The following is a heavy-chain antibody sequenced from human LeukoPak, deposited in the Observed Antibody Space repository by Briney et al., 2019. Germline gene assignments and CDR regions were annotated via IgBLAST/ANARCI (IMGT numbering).Heavy chain of an antibody. CDR3: ASPASSGY. V-gene: IGHV3-30*04. CDR2: ISYDGSNK. J-gene: IGHJ4*02. Sequence: GGSLRLSCAASGFTFSSYAMHWVSQAPGKGLGWVAVISYDGSNKYYADSVKGRFTISRDNSKNTLYLQMNSLRAEDTAVYYCASPASSGYWGQGTLVTVSS. D-gene: IGHD1-26*01. CDR1: GFTFSSYA.